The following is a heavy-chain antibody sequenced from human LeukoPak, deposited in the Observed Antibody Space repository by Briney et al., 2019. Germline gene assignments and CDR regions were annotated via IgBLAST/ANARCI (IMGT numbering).Heavy chain of an antibody. D-gene: IGHD1-26*01. CDR1: GGSFSGYY. Sequence: NPSETLSLTCAVYGGSFSGYYWSWIRQPPGKGLERIGEINHSGSTNYNPSLKSRVTISVDTSKNQFSLKLSSVTAADTAVYYCARGPPRGATGYYMDVWGKGTTVTVSS. CDR3: ARGPPRGATGYYMDV. CDR2: INHSGST. J-gene: IGHJ6*03. V-gene: IGHV4-34*01.